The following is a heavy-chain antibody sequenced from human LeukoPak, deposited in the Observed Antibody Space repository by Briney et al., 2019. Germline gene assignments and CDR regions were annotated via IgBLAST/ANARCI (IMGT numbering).Heavy chain of an antibody. CDR3: ARLGRVTGWYSEY. D-gene: IGHD6-19*01. Sequence: GGSLRLSCAASGFTFKIYGMHWVRQAPGKGLVWVSRISGDGSSTKYADCVKGRFTISRDNAKSTLYLHLNSLTAEDTAVYYCARLGRVTGWYSEYWGQGNLVTVSS. V-gene: IGHV3-74*01. CDR1: GFTFKIYG. CDR2: ISGDGSST. J-gene: IGHJ4*02.